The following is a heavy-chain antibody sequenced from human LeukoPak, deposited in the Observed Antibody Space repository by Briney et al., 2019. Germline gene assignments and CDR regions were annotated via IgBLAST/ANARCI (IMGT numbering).Heavy chain of an antibody. Sequence: ASVKVSCKASGYIFTTYNIHWVRQAPGQGLHWMGLVNPSTGGTTYAQEFQGRVSMTRDTSTSTLYMELSSLRFEDTAVYYCARPYDRSGYDAFDIWGQGTMVTVSS. V-gene: IGHV1-46*01. CDR2: VNPSTGGT. CDR3: ARPYDRSGYDAFDI. J-gene: IGHJ3*02. D-gene: IGHD3-22*01. CDR1: GYIFTTYN.